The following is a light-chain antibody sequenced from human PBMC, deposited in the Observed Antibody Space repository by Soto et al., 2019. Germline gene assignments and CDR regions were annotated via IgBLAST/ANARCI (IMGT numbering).Light chain of an antibody. J-gene: IGLJ1*01. V-gene: IGLV2-14*03. CDR1: RSDVGGYNY. CDR3: SSYTTSNTRQIV. Sequence: QSVLTQPASVSGSPGQSITISCTGTRSDVGGYNYVSWYQHHPGKAPKLIIYDVSNRPSGVSNRFSGSKSGNTASLTISGLQPEDEADYYCSSYTTSNTRQIVFGTGTKVTVL. CDR2: DVS.